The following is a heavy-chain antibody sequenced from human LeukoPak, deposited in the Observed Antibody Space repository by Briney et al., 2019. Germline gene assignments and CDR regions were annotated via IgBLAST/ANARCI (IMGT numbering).Heavy chain of an antibody. CDR3: ARVKNWFDT. CDR2: IYYSVIT. CDR1: GGSISSYY. V-gene: IGHV4-59*01. J-gene: IGHJ5*02. Sequence: SETLSLTCTVSGGSISSYYSSWRLQPPGKGLEWSGYIYYSVITNYNPSLTSRVTISVDTSKNQFSLKLSSVTAEDTVVYYCARVKNWFDTWGQGTLVTVSS.